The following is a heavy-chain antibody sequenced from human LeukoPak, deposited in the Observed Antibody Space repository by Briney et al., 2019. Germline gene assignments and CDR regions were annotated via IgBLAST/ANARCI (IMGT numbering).Heavy chain of an antibody. D-gene: IGHD3-22*01. CDR1: EFTFSNYA. V-gene: IGHV3-23*01. Sequence: GGSLRLSCAASEFTFSNYAMSWVRQAPGKGLEWVSVISGSGSSTYYADSVKGRFAISRDNSKNMLYVQMNSLRAEDTAVYYCAKDAPYYYDSSGRFYFDIWGQGTMVTVSS. CDR3: AKDAPYYYDSSGRFYFDI. CDR2: ISGSGSST. J-gene: IGHJ3*02.